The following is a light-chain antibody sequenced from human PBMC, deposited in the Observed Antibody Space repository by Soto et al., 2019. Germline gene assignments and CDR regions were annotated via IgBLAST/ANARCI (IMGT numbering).Light chain of an antibody. CDR3: QSYDSSLSGVV. J-gene: IGLJ2*01. CDR1: SSNIGAGYD. V-gene: IGLV1-40*01. CDR2: GNS. Sequence: QSVLTQPPSVSGAPGQRVTISCTGSSSNIGAGYDVHWYQQLPGTAPKLLISGNSNRPSGVPDRFSGSKSGTSASLAITGLQAEDEADYYCQSYDSSLSGVVFGGGTKPTVL.